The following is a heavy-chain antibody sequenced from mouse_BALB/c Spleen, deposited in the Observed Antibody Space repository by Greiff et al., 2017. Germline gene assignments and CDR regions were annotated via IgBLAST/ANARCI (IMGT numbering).Heavy chain of an antibody. CDR3: AREGYYGSSYRAMDY. J-gene: IGHJ4*01. CDR2: ISYSGST. V-gene: IGHV3-2*02. Sequence: EVKLQESGPGLVKPSQSLSLTCTVTGYSITSDYAWNWIRQFPGNKLEWMGYISYSGSTSYNPSLKSRISITRDTSKNQFFLQLNSVTTEDTATYYCAREGYYGSSYRAMDYWGQGTSVTVSS. D-gene: IGHD1-1*01. CDR1: GYSITSDYA.